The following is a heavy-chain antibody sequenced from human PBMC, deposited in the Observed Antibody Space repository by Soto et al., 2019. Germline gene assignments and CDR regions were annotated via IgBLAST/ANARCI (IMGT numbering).Heavy chain of an antibody. CDR1: GYSISSGDYY. Sequence: SETLSLTCTVSGYSISSGDYYWSWIRQPPGKGLEWIGNIYFTGSTYSNPSLQSPVSTSLDTSKNQFSLKLSSVTAADTAVYYCARGGSSSWQGVYWFDPWGQGTLVTVSS. V-gene: IGHV4-30-4*01. CDR3: ARGGSSSWQGVYWFDP. J-gene: IGHJ5*02. CDR2: IYFTGST. D-gene: IGHD6-13*01.